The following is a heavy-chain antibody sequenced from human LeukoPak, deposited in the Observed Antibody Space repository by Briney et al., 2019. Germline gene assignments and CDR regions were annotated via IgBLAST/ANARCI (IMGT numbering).Heavy chain of an antibody. CDR2: IYYSGST. J-gene: IGHJ1*01. Sequence: SETLSLTCTVSGGSISSYYWSWIRQPPGKRLEWIGYIYYSGSTNYNPSLKSRVTISVDTSKKQFSLKLSSVTADDTAVYYCARHDSYDSSGYYSGYFQHWGQGTLATVSS. V-gene: IGHV4-59*08. D-gene: IGHD3-22*01. CDR3: ARHDSYDSSGYYSGYFQH. CDR1: GGSISSYY.